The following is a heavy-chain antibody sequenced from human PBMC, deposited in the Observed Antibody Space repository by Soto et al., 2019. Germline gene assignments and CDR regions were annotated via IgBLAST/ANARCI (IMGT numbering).Heavy chain of an antibody. CDR1: GFTFSSYS. CDR2: ISSSSSYI. V-gene: IGHV3-21*01. CDR3: ARRHPVASFTIFGPFDY. J-gene: IGHJ4*02. Sequence: EVQLVESGGGLVKPGGSLRLSCAASGFTFSSYSMNWVRQAPGKGLEWVSSISSSSSYIYYADSVKGRFTISRDNAKNSLYLQMNVLRAEDTAVYYCARRHPVASFTIFGPFDYWGQGTLVTVSS. D-gene: IGHD3-3*01.